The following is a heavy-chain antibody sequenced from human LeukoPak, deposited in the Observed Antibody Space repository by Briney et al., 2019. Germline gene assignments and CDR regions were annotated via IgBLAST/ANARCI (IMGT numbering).Heavy chain of an antibody. D-gene: IGHD2-21*02. Sequence: ASVKVSCKPSGYTFSDYYIHWVRQAPGQGLDWMGWINPNSGATNYPQKFQGRITMTRNTSISTAYMVLSRLRSDDTAMYYCAKDGPADCGGDCYSPDYWGQGSLVTVSS. CDR3: AKDGPADCGGDCYSPDY. J-gene: IGHJ4*02. V-gene: IGHV1-2*02. CDR2: INPNSGAT. CDR1: GYTFSDYY.